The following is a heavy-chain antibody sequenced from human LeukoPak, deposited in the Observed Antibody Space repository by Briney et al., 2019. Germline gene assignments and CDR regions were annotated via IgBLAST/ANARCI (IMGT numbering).Heavy chain of an antibody. J-gene: IGHJ4*02. Sequence: ASVTVSCKASGYTFTNYAMNWVRQAPGQGLEWVGWINTNTGNPTYAPGFTGRFVFSLDTSVNTAYLEISSLKAEDTAVYYCVRISHCSSTSCSSFDYWGQGTLVTVSS. CDR1: GYTFTNYA. D-gene: IGHD2-2*01. CDR3: VRISHCSSTSCSSFDY. V-gene: IGHV7-4-1*02. CDR2: INTNTGNP.